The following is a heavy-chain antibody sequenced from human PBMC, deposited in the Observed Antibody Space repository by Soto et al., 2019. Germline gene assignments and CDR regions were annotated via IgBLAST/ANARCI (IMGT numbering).Heavy chain of an antibody. J-gene: IGHJ6*03. Sequence: QVQLVESGGGLVKPGGSLRLSCAASGCTLSDYYMSWIRQAPGKGLEWVSYISSSGSTIYYADSVKGRCTISRDNAKNSLYLQMNSLRAEDTAVYYCARVSGPAYYYYYMDVWGKGTTVTVSS. CDR3: ARVSGPAYYYYYMDV. D-gene: IGHD6-25*01. CDR1: GCTLSDYY. V-gene: IGHV3-11*01. CDR2: ISSSGSTI.